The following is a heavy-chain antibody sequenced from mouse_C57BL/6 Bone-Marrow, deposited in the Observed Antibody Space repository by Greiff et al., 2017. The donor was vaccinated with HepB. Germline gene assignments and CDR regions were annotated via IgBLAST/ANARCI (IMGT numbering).Heavy chain of an antibody. CDR2: ILPGSGST. J-gene: IGHJ2*01. Sequence: QVQLKQSGAELMKPGASVKLSCKATGYTFTGYWIEWVKQRPGHGLEWIGEILPGSGSTNYNEKFKGKATLTVDTSSSTAYMQLSSLTSEDSAVYYCARGGYYGSTPYYFDYWGQGTTLTVSS. D-gene: IGHD1-1*01. CDR1: GYTFTGYW. V-gene: IGHV1-9*01. CDR3: ARGGYYGSTPYYFDY.